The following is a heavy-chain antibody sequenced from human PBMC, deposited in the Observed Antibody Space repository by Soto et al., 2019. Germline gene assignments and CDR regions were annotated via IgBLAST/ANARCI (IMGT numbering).Heavy chain of an antibody. Sequence: QVQLAESGGGVVQPGRSLRLSCAASGFIFNEYGMHWVRQAPGKGLEWVAVIWYDGSNKYYADSVKGRFTFSRDNSKNTMSLQMNSLRAEDTAVYYCARWGCSGSNCNLNQRSFDLWGQGTLVTVSS. CDR3: ARWGCSGSNCNLNQRSFDL. CDR1: GFIFNEYG. V-gene: IGHV3-33*03. CDR2: IWYDGSNK. J-gene: IGHJ4*02. D-gene: IGHD2-15*01.